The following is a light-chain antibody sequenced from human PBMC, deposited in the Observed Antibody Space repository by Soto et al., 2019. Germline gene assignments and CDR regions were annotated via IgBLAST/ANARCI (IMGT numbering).Light chain of an antibody. V-gene: IGKV2D-29*01. CDR2: EVS. J-gene: IGKJ5*01. CDR3: MQSLQVPIT. Sequence: DIVMTQTPLSLSVTPGQPASISCKCSQTFLYSDGTTYLHWYLQKPGQPPQLLMYEVSNRFSGVPDRFSGSGSGTDITLKISRVEAEDVGVYHCMQSLQVPITFGQGTRLEIK. CDR1: QTFLYSDGTTY.